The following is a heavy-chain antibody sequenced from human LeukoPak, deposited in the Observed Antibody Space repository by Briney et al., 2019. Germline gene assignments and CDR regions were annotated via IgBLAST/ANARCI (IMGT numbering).Heavy chain of an antibody. Sequence: GGSLRLSXAASGFTVSSNYMSWVRQAPGKGLEWVSVIYSGGSTYYADSVKGRFTISRDNSKNTLYLQMNSLRAEDTAVYYCASTTLDRTYYYYYMDVWGKGTTVTVSS. CDR1: GFTVSSNY. V-gene: IGHV3-66*02. J-gene: IGHJ6*03. CDR2: IYSGGST. CDR3: ASTTLDRTYYYYYMDV. D-gene: IGHD3/OR15-3a*01.